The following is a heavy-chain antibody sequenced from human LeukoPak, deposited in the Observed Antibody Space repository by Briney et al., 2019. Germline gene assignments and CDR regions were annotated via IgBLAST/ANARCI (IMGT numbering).Heavy chain of an antibody. V-gene: IGHV3-20*04. Sequence: GGSLRLSCAASGFTFSSYGMGWVRQAPGKGLEWVSGINWNGGSTGYADSVKGRFTISRDNAKNSLYLQMNSLRAEDTALYYCARDAVLRNIAAAGYFDYWGQGTLVTVSS. CDR3: ARDAVLRNIAAAGYFDY. CDR1: GFTFSSYG. D-gene: IGHD6-13*01. CDR2: INWNGGST. J-gene: IGHJ4*02.